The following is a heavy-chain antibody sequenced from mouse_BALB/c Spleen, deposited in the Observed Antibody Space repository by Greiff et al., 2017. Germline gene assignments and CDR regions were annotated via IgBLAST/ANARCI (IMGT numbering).Heavy chain of an antibody. CDR1: GYTFTSYW. CDR2: IDPSDSYI. D-gene: IGHD2-14*01. V-gene: IGHV1-69*02. Sequence: QVQLQQPGAELVKPGASVKLSCKASGYTFTSYWMHWVKQRPGQGLEWIGEIDPSDSYINYNQKFKGKATLTVDKSSSTAYMQLSSLTSEDSAVYYCARSSEVRRFAYWGQGTLVTVSA. J-gene: IGHJ3*01. CDR3: ARSSEVRRFAY.